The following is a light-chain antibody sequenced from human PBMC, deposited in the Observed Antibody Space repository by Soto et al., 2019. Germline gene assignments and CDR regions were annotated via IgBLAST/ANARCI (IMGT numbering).Light chain of an antibody. CDR2: AAT. CDR3: QQSYSRVT. V-gene: IGKV1-39*01. Sequence: DIQMTQAPSSLSASVVYRVTIACLASQRINNMLCYYQQKPGKSPKLLIYAATTFQNGVPSRISGSGSGTDFTLTIDSLQPEDVATYYCQQSYSRVTFGQGTKVDI. CDR1: QRINNM. J-gene: IGKJ1*01.